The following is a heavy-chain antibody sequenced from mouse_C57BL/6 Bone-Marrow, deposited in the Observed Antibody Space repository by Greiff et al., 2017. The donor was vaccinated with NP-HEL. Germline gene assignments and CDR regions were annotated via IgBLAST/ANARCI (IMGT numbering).Heavy chain of an antibody. Sequence: VKLMESGPGLVQPSQSLSITCTVSGFSLTSYGVHWVRQSPGKGLEWLGVIWSGGSTDYNAAFISRLSISKDNSKSQVFFKMNSLQADDTAIYYCARQLRLRKNYFDYWGQGTTLTVSS. V-gene: IGHV2-2*01. CDR1: GFSLTSYG. CDR2: IWSGGST. CDR3: ARQLRLRKNYFDY. D-gene: IGHD3-2*02. J-gene: IGHJ2*01.